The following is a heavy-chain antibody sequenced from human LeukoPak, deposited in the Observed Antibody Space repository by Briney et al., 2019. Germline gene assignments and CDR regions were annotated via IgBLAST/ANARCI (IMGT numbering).Heavy chain of an antibody. V-gene: IGHV4-59*08. D-gene: IGHD2-21*02. Sequence: SAALSLTCTVSGGSISSYYWSWIRQPPGKGLEWIGYIYYSGSTNYNPSLKSRVTISVDTSKNQFSLKLSSVTAADTAVYYCARRSYCGGDCYSLDYWGQGTLVTVSS. CDR3: ARRSYCGGDCYSLDY. J-gene: IGHJ4*02. CDR2: IYYSGST. CDR1: GGSISSYY.